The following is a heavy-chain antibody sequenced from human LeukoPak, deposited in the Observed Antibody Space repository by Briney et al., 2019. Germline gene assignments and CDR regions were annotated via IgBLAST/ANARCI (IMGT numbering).Heavy chain of an antibody. CDR2: INPNSGGT. V-gene: IGHV1-2*02. CDR3: ARNRPTMVRGETLRYDYGMDV. CDR1: GYTFTGYY. J-gene: IGHJ6*02. Sequence: ASVKVSCKASGYTFTGYYMHWVRQAPGQGLEWMGWINPNSGGTNYAQKFQGRVTMTRDTSISTAYMELSRLRSDDTAVYYCARNRPTMVRGETLRYDYGMDVWGQGTTVTVSS. D-gene: IGHD3-10*01.